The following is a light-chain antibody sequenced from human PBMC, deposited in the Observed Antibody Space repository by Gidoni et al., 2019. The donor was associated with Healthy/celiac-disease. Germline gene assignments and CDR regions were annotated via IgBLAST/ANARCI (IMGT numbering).Light chain of an antibody. V-gene: IGKV3-20*01. CDR1: QSVSSSY. CDR2: GAS. Sequence: EIVLPQSPGTLSLSPGERATLSCRASQSVSSSYLAWYQQKPGQAPRLLIYGASSRATGIPDRFSGSGSGTDFTLTISRLDPEDFAVYYCQQYGSSPGSFGQGTKLEIK. CDR3: QQYGSSPGS. J-gene: IGKJ2*03.